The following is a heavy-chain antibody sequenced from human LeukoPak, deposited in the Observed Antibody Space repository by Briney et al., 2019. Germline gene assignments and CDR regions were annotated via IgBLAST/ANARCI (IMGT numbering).Heavy chain of an antibody. Sequence: GASVKVSCKASGYILSSYIMHWVRQAPGQGLEWLGTINPSGGDTKYAQKFQGRVTLTRDKSTSTVYMELSSLTSDDTAVYYCARTYCAEDCSIRYFDYWGQGTLVTVSS. CDR3: ARTYCAEDCSIRYFDY. CDR2: INPSGGDT. J-gene: IGHJ4*02. CDR1: GYILSSYI. V-gene: IGHV1-46*01. D-gene: IGHD2-21*02.